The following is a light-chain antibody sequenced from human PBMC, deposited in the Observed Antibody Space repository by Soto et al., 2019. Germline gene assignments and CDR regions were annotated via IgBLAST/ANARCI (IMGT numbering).Light chain of an antibody. CDR2: GAS. J-gene: IGKJ1*01. V-gene: IGKV3-20*01. CDR1: QSSRSH. CDR3: QQYGRSPRP. Sequence: VVFSQSTATLAVAPWEIASLSFGARQSSRSHLAWYQQQPGQAPSRLIHGASSRATDISDRFRRSGSGTDFTLPLRRLEPDDFAVYYRQQYGRSPRPFGQGTKV.